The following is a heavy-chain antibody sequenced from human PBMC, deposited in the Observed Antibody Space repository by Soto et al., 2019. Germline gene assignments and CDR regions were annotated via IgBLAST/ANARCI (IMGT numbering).Heavy chain of an antibody. V-gene: IGHV1-3*01. CDR2: INAGNGNT. Sequence: ASVKVSCKASGYTFTNYDINWVRQAPGQRLEWMGWINAGNGNTKYSQKFRGKVTITRDTSASTAYMELSSLRSEDTAVYYCARVSGYYLPDYWGQGTLVTVSS. CDR3: ARVSGYYLPDY. J-gene: IGHJ4*02. D-gene: IGHD5-12*01. CDR1: GYTFTNYD.